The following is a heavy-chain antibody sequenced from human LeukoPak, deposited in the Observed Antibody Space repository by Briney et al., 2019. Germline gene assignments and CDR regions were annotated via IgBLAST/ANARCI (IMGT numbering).Heavy chain of an antibody. Sequence: GGSLRLSCAASGFTFSSYWMSWVRQAPGKGLEWVANIKQDGSEKYYVDSVKGRFTISRDNAKNSLYLQMNSLRAEDTAVYYCARRRVGYSSPNWFDPWGQGTLVTVSS. CDR3: ARRRVGYSSPNWFDP. J-gene: IGHJ5*02. V-gene: IGHV3-7*01. CDR1: GFTFSSYW. CDR2: IKQDGSEK. D-gene: IGHD6-13*01.